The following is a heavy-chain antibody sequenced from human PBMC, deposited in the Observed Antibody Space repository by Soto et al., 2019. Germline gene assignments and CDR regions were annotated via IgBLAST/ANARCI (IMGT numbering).Heavy chain of an antibody. J-gene: IGHJ4*02. Sequence: GGSLRLSCAASGFTFSRYWMSWVRQAPGKGLEWVANIKEDGSEKYYVDSVKGRFTISRDNAMNSLYLQMNSLRAEDTAVYYCARDDNHASDYWGQGTLVTVSS. V-gene: IGHV3-7*01. CDR1: GFTFSRYW. CDR3: ARDDNHASDY. CDR2: IKEDGSEK. D-gene: IGHD1-1*01.